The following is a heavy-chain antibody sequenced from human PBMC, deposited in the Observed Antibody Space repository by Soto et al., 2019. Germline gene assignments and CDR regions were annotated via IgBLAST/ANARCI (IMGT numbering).Heavy chain of an antibody. CDR3: ARNSYFLEWLPGPFDY. V-gene: IGHV3-7*01. CDR1: GFTFSSYW. J-gene: IGHJ4*02. Sequence: GGSLRLSCAASGFTFSSYWMSWVRQAPGKGLEWVANIKQDGSEKYYVDSVKGRFTISRDNAKNSLYLQMNSLRAEDTAVYYCARNSYFLEWLPGPFDYWGQGTLVTVSS. CDR2: IKQDGSEK. D-gene: IGHD3-3*01.